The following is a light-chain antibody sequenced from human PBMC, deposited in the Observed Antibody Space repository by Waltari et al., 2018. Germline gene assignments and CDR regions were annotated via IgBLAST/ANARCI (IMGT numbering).Light chain of an antibody. CDR2: AAS. J-gene: IGKJ3*01. V-gene: IGKV1-39*01. CDR1: QSISSF. CDR3: QQYHSFST. Sequence: DIQMTQSPSSLSASVGDRVTITCRASQSISSFLNWYQQKPGKAPKLLIYAASSLQSGVPSRFSGSGSGTDFTLTISSLQPEDFATYYCQQYHSFSTFGPGTVVDIK.